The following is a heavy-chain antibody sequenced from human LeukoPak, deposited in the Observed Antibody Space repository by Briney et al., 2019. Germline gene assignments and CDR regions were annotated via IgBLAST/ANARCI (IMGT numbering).Heavy chain of an antibody. Sequence: GGSLRLSCAASGFTFSSYAMHWVRQAPGKGLEWVAVISYDGSNKYYADSVKGRFTISRDNSKNTLYLQMNSLRAEDTAVYYCARGAIPNYYGSTRRYYYYYMDVWGKGTTVTVSS. V-gene: IGHV3-30*04. D-gene: IGHD3-10*01. CDR1: GFTFSSYA. J-gene: IGHJ6*03. CDR3: ARGAIPNYYGSTRRYYYYYMDV. CDR2: ISYDGSNK.